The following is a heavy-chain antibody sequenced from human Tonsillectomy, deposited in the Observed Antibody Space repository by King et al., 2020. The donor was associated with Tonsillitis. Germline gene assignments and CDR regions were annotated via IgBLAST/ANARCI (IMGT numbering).Heavy chain of an antibody. CDR1: GGSISSYY. J-gene: IGHJ4*02. Sequence: VQLQESGPGLVKPSETLSLTCTVSGGSISSYYWSWIRQPPGKGLEWIGYSYYSGSTNYNPSLKSRVTISVHTSKNQFSLKLSSVTAADTAVYYCARSDVGWYYFDYWGQGTLVTVSS. D-gene: IGHD6-19*01. CDR3: ARSDVGWYYFDY. V-gene: IGHV4-59*01. CDR2: SYYSGST.